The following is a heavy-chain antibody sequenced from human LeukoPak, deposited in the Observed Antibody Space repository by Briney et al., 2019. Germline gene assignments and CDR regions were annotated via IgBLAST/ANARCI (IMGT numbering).Heavy chain of an antibody. CDR2: INPNSGGT. Sequence: ASVKVSCKASGYTFTDYYIYWVRHIPGQGLEWMGWINPNSGGTNYAQKFQDRVTMTRNTSISTVHMELSRLRSDDTAVYYCARVVLAVAAIGYFDYWGQGTLVTVSS. CDR1: GYTFTDYY. CDR3: ARVVLAVAAIGYFDY. D-gene: IGHD6-19*01. J-gene: IGHJ4*02. V-gene: IGHV1-2*02.